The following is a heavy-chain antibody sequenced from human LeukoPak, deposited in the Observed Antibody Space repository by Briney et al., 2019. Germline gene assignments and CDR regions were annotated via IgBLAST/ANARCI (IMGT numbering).Heavy chain of an antibody. V-gene: IGHV4-59*08. D-gene: IGHD5-12*01. CDR1: GGSISTYY. Sequence: PSETLSLTCTVSGGSISTYYWSWIRQPPGKALEWIGYIHYSGTTNYNPSLKNRVTISLDTSKNQFSLNLSSVTAADTAVYYCARMGGYSGYATHWGQGTLVTVSS. J-gene: IGHJ4*02. CDR2: IHYSGTT. CDR3: ARMGGYSGYATH.